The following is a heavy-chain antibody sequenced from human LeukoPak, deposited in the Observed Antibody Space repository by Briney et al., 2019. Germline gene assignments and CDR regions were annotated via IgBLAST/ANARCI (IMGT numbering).Heavy chain of an antibody. CDR3: ARGREGGYDFWSGPDY. J-gene: IGHJ4*02. CDR2: INPNSGGT. CDR1: GYTFTSYG. Sequence: GASVKVSCKASGYTFTSYGISWVRQAPGQGLEWMGWINPNSGGTNYAQKFQGRVTMTRDTSISTAYMELSRLRSDDTAVYYCARGREGGYDFWSGPDYWGQGTLVTVSS. V-gene: IGHV1-2*02. D-gene: IGHD3-3*01.